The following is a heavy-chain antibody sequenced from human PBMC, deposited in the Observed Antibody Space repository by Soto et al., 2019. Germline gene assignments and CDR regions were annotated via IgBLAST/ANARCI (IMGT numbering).Heavy chain of an antibody. CDR3: ARVERGTATTVVDAFDI. CDR2: MSHSGGT. CDR1: GGFVSSGSYY. Sequence: QVQLQQWGAGLLKSSETLSLTCAVYGGFVSSGSYYWSWLRQPPGKGLEGIGEMSHSGGTHFNPSLKSRVTISVDTSKNQFSLKMSSVTAADTALYYCARVERGTATTVVDAFDIWGPGTMVTVSS. V-gene: IGHV4-34*01. J-gene: IGHJ3*02. D-gene: IGHD1-1*01.